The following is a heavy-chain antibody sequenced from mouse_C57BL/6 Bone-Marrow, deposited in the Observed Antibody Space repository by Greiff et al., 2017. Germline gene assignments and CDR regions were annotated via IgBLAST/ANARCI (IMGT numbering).Heavy chain of an antibody. V-gene: IGHV1-7*01. J-gene: IGHJ3*01. CDR1: GYTFTSYW. Sequence: VQLQESGAELAKPGASVKLSCKASGYTFTSYWMPWVKQRPGQGLEWIGYINPSSGYTKYNQKFKDKATLTADKSSSTAYMQLSSLTYEDAAVYYCARRVYGAWFAYWGQGTLVTVSA. CDR3: ARRVYGAWFAY. CDR2: INPSSGYT. D-gene: IGHD1-1*02.